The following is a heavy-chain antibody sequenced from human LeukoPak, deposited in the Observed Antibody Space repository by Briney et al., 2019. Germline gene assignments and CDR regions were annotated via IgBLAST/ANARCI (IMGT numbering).Heavy chain of an antibody. CDR2: INPSGSYI. D-gene: IGHD3-9*01. CDR3: GGQMRYSDWLPRDY. CDR1: GYXFTSYW. Sequence: GESLKISCNGSGYXFTSYWISWVRQMPGKGLEWMGTINPSGSYINYSPCFQGHVTISADKSINTAYLQWSSLKPSDTSMYYCGGQMRYSDWLPRDYWGQGTLVTVSS. V-gene: IGHV5-10-1*01. J-gene: IGHJ4*02.